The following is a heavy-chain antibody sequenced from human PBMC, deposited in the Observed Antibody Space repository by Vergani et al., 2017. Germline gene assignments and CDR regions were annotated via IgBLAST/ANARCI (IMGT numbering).Heavy chain of an antibody. V-gene: IGHV3-66*01. J-gene: IGHJ4*02. CDR2: IYSGGST. CDR3: AREREVAAAGPYFDY. D-gene: IGHD6-13*01. CDR1: GFTVSSNY. Sequence: EVQLLESGGGLVQPGGSLRLSCAASGFTVSSNYMSWVRQAPGKGLEWVSVIYSGGSTYYADSVKGRFTISRDNSKNTLYLQMNSLRAEDTAVYYCAREREVAAAGPYFDYWGQGTLVTVSS.